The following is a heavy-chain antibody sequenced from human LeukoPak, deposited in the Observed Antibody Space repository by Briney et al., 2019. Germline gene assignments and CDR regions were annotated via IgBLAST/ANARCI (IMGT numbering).Heavy chain of an antibody. Sequence: ASVKVSCKASGYTFTSYAMHWVRQAPGQRLEWMGWINAGNGNTKYSQKFQGRVTITRDTSASTAYMELSSLRSEDTAVYYCARAPTVKNWFAPWAQEPRVTVPS. D-gene: IGHD4-17*01. CDR1: GYTFTSYA. CDR3: ARAPTVKNWFAP. J-gene: IGHJ5*02. V-gene: IGHV1-3*01. CDR2: INAGNGNT.